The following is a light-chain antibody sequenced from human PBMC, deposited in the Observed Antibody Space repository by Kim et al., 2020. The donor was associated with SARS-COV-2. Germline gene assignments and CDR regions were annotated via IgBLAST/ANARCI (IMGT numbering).Light chain of an antibody. CDR2: VNGDGSH. J-gene: IGLJ3*02. Sequence: QLVLTQSPSASASLGASVKLTCTLSSGHSTYAIAWHQQQPEKGPRYLMKVNGDGSHSKGDGIPDRFSGSSSGAERYLTISSLQSEDEADYYCQTWDTDIMVCGGGTQLTVL. CDR3: QTWDTDIMV. CDR1: SGHSTYA. V-gene: IGLV4-69*01.